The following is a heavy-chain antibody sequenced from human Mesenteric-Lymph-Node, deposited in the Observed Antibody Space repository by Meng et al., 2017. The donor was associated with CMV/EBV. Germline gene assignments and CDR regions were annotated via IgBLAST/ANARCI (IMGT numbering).Heavy chain of an antibody. V-gene: IGHV3-9*01. CDR1: GFTFDDYA. J-gene: IGHJ6*02. CDR3: AKGGVTIFGVSTDYYYAMDV. CDR2: ISWNSGSI. Sequence: GGSLRLSCAASGFTFDDYAMHWVRQAPGKGLEWVSGISWNSGSIAYADSVKGRFTISRDNAKNSLYLQMNSLRAEDTALYYCAKGGVTIFGVSTDYYYAMDVWGQGTTVTVSS. D-gene: IGHD3-3*01.